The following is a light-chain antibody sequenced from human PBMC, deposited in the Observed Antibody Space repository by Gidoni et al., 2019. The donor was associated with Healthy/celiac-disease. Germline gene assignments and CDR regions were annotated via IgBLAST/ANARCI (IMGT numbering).Light chain of an antibody. CDR2: KAY. CDR1: QSISRR. CDR3: QQDNSYSIT. V-gene: IGKV1-5*03. J-gene: IGKJ4*01. Sequence: DIQMTQSPSTLSASVGDRVTINCRASQSISRRLAWYQQKPGKAPKLLIYKAYSLESGVPSRFSGSGSWTEFTLTISSLQPDDFATYYCQQDNSYSITFGGGTKVEIK.